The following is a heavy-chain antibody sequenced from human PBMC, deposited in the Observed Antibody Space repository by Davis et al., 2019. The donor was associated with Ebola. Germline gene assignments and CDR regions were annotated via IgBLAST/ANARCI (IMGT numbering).Heavy chain of an antibody. D-gene: IGHD2-21*01. CDR3: ARGAGENFDY. Sequence: PGGSLRLSCAASGFTFSTYGMSWVRQAAGKGLEWVSGISDTGGSTYYADSVKGRFTISRDNSKNTVDLQMNSLRPEDTAGYFCARGAGENFDYWGQGTLVSVSS. J-gene: IGHJ4*02. CDR1: GFTFSTYG. CDR2: ISDTGGST. V-gene: IGHV3-23*01.